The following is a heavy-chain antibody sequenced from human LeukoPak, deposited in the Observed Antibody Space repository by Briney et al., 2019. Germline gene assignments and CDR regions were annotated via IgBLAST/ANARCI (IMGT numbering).Heavy chain of an antibody. CDR2: IYYSGST. CDR1: GGSISSSSYY. J-gene: IGHJ4*02. V-gene: IGHV4-39*07. D-gene: IGHD3-22*01. CDR3: ARWLGDSSGYYPDY. Sequence: SETLSLTCTVSGGSISSSSYYWGWIRQPPGKGLEWIGSIYYSGSTNYDPSLKSRVTISVDTSKNQFSLKLSSVTAADTAVYYCARWLGDSSGYYPDYWGQGTLVTVSS.